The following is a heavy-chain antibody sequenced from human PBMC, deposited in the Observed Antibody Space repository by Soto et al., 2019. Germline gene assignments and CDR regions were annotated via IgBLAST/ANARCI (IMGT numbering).Heavy chain of an antibody. CDR3: ARGGSGGDYDFWSGYLPGEFGY. CDR1: GGSFSGYY. D-gene: IGHD3-3*01. J-gene: IGHJ4*02. V-gene: IGHV4-34*01. Sequence: SDTLSPTCAAYGGSFSGYYWSWIRQPPGKGLEWIGEINHSGSTNYNLSLKRRVTISVDTSKNQFSLKLSSVTAADTAVYYCARGGSGGDYDFWSGYLPGEFGYWGQGTLVTVSS. CDR2: INHSGST.